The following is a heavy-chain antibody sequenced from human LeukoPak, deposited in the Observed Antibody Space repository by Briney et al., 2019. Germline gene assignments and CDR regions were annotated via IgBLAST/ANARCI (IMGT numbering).Heavy chain of an antibody. V-gene: IGHV3-30-3*01. Sequence: QPGRSLRLSCAASGFTFSSYAMHWVRQAPGKGLEWVAVISYDGSNKYYADSVKGRFTIFRDNSKNTLYLQMNSLRAEDTAVYYCARADEYSSPFPVGDYWGQGTLVTVSS. D-gene: IGHD6-6*01. CDR3: ARADEYSSPFPVGDY. J-gene: IGHJ4*02. CDR2: ISYDGSNK. CDR1: GFTFSSYA.